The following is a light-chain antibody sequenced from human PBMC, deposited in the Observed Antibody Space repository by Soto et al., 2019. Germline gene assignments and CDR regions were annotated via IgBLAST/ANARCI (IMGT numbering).Light chain of an antibody. V-gene: IGKV3-11*01. CDR1: QSVGSY. CDR3: HQRGNWPRTA. CDR2: DAS. J-gene: IGKJ2*01. Sequence: EIVLTQSPATLSLSPGERATLSCRARQSVGSYLAWYQQKPGQAPRLLIYDASNRATDVPTRFSGGGSGTDFTLTISSLEPEDFAVDYCHQRGNWPRTAFGQGTKVDI.